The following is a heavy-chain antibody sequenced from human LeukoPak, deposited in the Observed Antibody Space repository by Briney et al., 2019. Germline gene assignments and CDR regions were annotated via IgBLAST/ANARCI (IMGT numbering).Heavy chain of an antibody. V-gene: IGHV3-74*01. D-gene: IGHD4-23*01. CDR1: GFTFSSYW. CDR3: ARDYGGNSVFVNNWFDP. J-gene: IGHJ5*02. Sequence: PGRSLRLSCAASGFTFSSYWMHWVRQAPGKGLVWVSRINSDGSSTSYADSVKGRFTISRDNAKNTLYLQMNSLRAEDTAVYYCARDYGGNSVFVNNWFDPWGQGTLVTVSS. CDR2: INSDGSST.